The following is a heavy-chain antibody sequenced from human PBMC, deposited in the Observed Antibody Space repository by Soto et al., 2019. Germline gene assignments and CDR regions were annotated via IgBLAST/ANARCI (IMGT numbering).Heavy chain of an antibody. Sequence: SLTMSLTCSVAGGSVRGGSGYWSRIRQPPGKGLEWIGYIYYSGSTNYNPSLKSRVTISVDTSKNQFSLKLSSVTAADTAVYYCARGIEGWYQGRYYYGMDVWGQGTTVTVSS. J-gene: IGHJ6*02. CDR3: ARGIEGWYQGRYYYGMDV. CDR1: GGSVRGGSGY. CDR2: IYYSGST. D-gene: IGHD6-19*01. V-gene: IGHV4-61*01.